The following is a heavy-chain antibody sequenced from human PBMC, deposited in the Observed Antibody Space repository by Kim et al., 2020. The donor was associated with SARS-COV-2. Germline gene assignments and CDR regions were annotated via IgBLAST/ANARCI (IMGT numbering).Heavy chain of an antibody. CDR1: GFTFSSYG. Sequence: GGSLRLSCAASGFTFSSYGMHWVRQAPGKGLEWVAVISYDGSNKYYADSVKGRFTISRDNSKNTLYLQMNSLRAEDTAVYYCAKDVFLNTPWFGELLGSGYWGQGTLVTVSS. J-gene: IGHJ4*02. CDR2: ISYDGSNK. V-gene: IGHV3-30*18. CDR3: AKDVFLNTPWFGELLGSGY. D-gene: IGHD3-10*01.